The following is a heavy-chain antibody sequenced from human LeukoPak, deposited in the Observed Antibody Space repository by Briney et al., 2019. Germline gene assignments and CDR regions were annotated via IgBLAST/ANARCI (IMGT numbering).Heavy chain of an antibody. CDR1: GYTFTSYY. D-gene: IGHD1-7*01. V-gene: IGHV1-46*01. CDR2: INPSGGST. J-gene: IGHJ4*02. Sequence: ASVKVSCKASGYTFTSYYMHWVRQAPGQGLEWMGIINPSGGSTSYAQKFQGRVTMTRDMSTSTVYMELSSLRSEDTAVYYCLTVRKYLRVGWNSNFDYWGQGTLVTVSS. CDR3: LTVRKYLRVGWNSNFDY.